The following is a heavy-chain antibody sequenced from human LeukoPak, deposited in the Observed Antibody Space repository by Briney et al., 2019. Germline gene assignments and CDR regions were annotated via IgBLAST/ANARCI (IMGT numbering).Heavy chain of an antibody. V-gene: IGHV3-21*01. CDR1: GFIFSRYS. J-gene: IGHJ4*02. CDR3: AGDIWFGEPLDY. D-gene: IGHD3-10*01. Sequence: GGSLRLSCAASGFIFSRYSMNWVRQTPGRGLEWVASISSSSNYMYYTDSVKGRFTISRDDAKDSLYLQMSSLRADDTAVYYCAGDIWFGEPLDYWGQGTLVTVSS. CDR2: ISSSSNYM.